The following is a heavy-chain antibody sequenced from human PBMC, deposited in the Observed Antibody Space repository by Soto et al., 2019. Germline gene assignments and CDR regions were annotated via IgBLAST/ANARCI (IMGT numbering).Heavy chain of an antibody. CDR3: ARDSWPRLAAMRVYYYYGMDV. V-gene: IGHV3-33*01. CDR1: GFTFSSYG. Sequence: GGSLRLSCAASGFTFSSYGMHWVRQAPGKGLGWVAVIWYDGSNKYYADSVKGRFTISRDNSKNTLYLQMNSLRAEDTAVYYCARDSWPRLAAMRVYYYYGMDVWGQGTTVTVSS. CDR2: IWYDGSNK. D-gene: IGHD2-2*01. J-gene: IGHJ6*02.